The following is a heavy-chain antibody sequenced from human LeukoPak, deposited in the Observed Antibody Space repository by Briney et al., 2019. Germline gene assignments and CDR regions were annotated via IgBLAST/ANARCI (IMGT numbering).Heavy chain of an antibody. V-gene: IGHV4-39*01. CDR1: GGSISSSSYY. CDR2: IYYSGST. CDR3: ARHSNSYYYYMDV. D-gene: IGHD2/OR15-2a*01. J-gene: IGHJ6*03. Sequence: PSETLSLTCTVSGGSISSSSYYWGWIRQPPGKGLEWIGSIYYSGSTYYNPSLKSRVTISVDTSKNQFSLKLSSVTAADTAVYYCARHSNSYYYYMDVWGKGTTVTISS.